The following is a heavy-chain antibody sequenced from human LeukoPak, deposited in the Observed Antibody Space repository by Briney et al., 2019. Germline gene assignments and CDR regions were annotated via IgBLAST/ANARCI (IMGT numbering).Heavy chain of an antibody. J-gene: IGHJ4*02. CDR3: ARPIAAAEGYYFDY. Sequence: GESLKISCMGSGYNFANYWIGWVRQMPEKGLEWMGIIYPGDSDTRYSPSFQGQVTISVDKSISTAYLQWSSLKASDTAMYYCARPIAAAEGYYFDYWGQGTLVTVSS. V-gene: IGHV5-51*01. CDR2: IYPGDSDT. CDR1: GYNFANYW. D-gene: IGHD6-13*01.